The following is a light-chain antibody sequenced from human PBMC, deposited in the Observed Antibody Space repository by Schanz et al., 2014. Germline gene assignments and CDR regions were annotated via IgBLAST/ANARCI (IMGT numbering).Light chain of an antibody. J-gene: IGLJ3*02. V-gene: IGLV2-23*02. CDR1: SNDIGRYDF. CDR2: AVN. Sequence: QSALTQPASVSGSPGQSITISCTGTSNDIGRYDFVSWYQQHPGKAPKLMIYAVNKRPSGVSNRFSGSKSGNTASLTISGLQAEDEADYYCCSYAGSSTWVFGGGTKLTVL. CDR3: CSYAGSSTWV.